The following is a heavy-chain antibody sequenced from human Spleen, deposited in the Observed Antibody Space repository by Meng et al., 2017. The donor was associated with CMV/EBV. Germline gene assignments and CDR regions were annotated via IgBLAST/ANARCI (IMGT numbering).Heavy chain of an antibody. Sequence: GGSLRLSCAVAGFTVRSNYMNWVRQAPGKGLEWVSIIDGETGTYYADSVKGRFTISRDKAKNTLYLQMNSLRVEDTAVYYCARAGAFPQYFDYWGQGTLVTVSS. CDR1: GFTVRSNY. D-gene: IGHD4/OR15-4a*01. J-gene: IGHJ4*02. CDR2: IDGETGT. V-gene: IGHV3-53*01. CDR3: ARAGAFPQYFDY.